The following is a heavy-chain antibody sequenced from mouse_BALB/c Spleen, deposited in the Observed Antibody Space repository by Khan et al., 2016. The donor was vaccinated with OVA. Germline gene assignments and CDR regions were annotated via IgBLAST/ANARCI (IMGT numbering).Heavy chain of an antibody. Sequence: QIQLVQSGPELKKPGETVKISCKASGYTLTDYGMNWVKQAPGKGLKWMGWINTYTGETTYADDFKGRFAFSLETSASTAYLQINNLKTEDTATYFCSRSNGTNWFAYWGQGTLVTVAA. D-gene: IGHD2-1*01. J-gene: IGHJ3*01. CDR3: SRSNGTNWFAY. V-gene: IGHV9-3-1*01. CDR1: GYTLTDYG. CDR2: INTYTGET.